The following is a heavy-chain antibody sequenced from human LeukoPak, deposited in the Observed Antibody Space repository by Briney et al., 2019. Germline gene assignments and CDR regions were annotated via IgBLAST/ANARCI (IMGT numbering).Heavy chain of an antibody. CDR1: GGSISSGSYY. J-gene: IGHJ5*02. V-gene: IGHV4-61*02. CDR3: ARHLLYYDILTGRALNWFDP. CDR2: IYTSGST. Sequence: SETLSLTCTVSGGSISSGSYYWSWIRQPAGKGLEWIGRIYTSGSTNYNPSLKSRVTISVDTSKNQFSLKLSSVTAADTAVYYCARHLLYYDILTGRALNWFDPWGQGTLVTVSS. D-gene: IGHD3-9*01.